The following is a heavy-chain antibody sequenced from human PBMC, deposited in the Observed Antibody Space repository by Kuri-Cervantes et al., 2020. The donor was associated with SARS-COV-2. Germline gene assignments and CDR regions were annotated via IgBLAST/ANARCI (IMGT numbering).Heavy chain of an antibody. CDR3: ARGGLLVGSPHYYYYAMDV. CDR1: GGSLSGYY. Sequence: SETLSLTCTVSGGSLSGYYWSWIRQTPGKGLEWLGYIHYSGNTNYNPSLKSRLTISVDTSKRQFSLELRSLTAADTAFYYCARGGLLVGSPHYYYYAMDVWGQGTTVTVSS. D-gene: IGHD1-26*01. CDR2: IHYSGNT. V-gene: IGHV4-59*01. J-gene: IGHJ6*02.